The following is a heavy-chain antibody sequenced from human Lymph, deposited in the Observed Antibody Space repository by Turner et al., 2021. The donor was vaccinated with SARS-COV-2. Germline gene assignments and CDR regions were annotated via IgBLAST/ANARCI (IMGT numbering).Heavy chain of an antibody. J-gene: IGHJ4*02. Sequence: QVQLVQSGAEVKKSGSSVKVSCKASGGTFSSYAISWVRQAPGQGLEWMGRIIPILGIANYAQKFQGRVTITADKSTSTAYMELSSLRSEDTAVYYCARDGPHTATVPLFDYWGQGTLVTVSS. CDR3: ARDGPHTATVPLFDY. V-gene: IGHV1-69*04. CDR1: GGTFSSYA. D-gene: IGHD5-18*01. CDR2: IIPILGIA.